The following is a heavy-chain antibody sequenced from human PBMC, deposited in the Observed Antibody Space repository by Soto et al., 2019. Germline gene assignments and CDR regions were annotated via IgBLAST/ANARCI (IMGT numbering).Heavy chain of an antibody. CDR1: GYSISSGYY. D-gene: IGHD3-22*01. CDR3: ARVGPWVPYYYDSSPYTFENWFDP. V-gene: IGHV4-38-2*01. CDR2: NYHGGST. Sequence: PSETLSLTCAVSGYSISSGYYWGWLRQPPGKGLEWIGSNYHGGSTYYNPSLNSRVTLSIDMTNNHVSLIPNSVTAADTAVYYCARVGPWVPYYYDSSPYTFENWFDPWGQGTLVTVSS. J-gene: IGHJ5*02.